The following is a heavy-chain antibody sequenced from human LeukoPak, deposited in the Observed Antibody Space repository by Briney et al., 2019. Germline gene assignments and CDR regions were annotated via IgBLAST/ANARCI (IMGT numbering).Heavy chain of an antibody. V-gene: IGHV3-23*01. CDR2: ISGSGGGT. Sequence: GGSLRLSCEASGVTFSSYVMSWVRQAPGKGPERVSGISGSGGGTYYADSVKGRFAISRDNSKNTLYLQMNSLRAEDTAVYYCAKALLSSYYFDYWGQGTLVTVSS. D-gene: IGHD2-2*01. CDR1: GVTFSSYV. CDR3: AKALLSSYYFDY. J-gene: IGHJ4*02.